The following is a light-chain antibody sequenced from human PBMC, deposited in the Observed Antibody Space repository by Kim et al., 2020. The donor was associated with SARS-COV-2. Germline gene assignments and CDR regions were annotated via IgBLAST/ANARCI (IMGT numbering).Light chain of an antibody. J-gene: IGKJ2*01. V-gene: IGKV1-16*01. CDR3: QQYNTYPYT. CDR2: AAT. CDR1: EGISYY. Sequence: DIQMTQSPSSLSASVGDRVTITCRASEGISYYVTWFQQKPGQAPKSLIYAATHLQSGVPSRFRGSGSGTDFSLTISLLQPDDFATYDCQQYNTYPYTLGQGTKLEI.